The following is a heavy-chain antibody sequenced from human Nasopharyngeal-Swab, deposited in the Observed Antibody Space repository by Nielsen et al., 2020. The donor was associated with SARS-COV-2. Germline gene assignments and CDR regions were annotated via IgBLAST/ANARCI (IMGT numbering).Heavy chain of an antibody. CDR1: GYTFTNYG. D-gene: IGHD4-17*01. V-gene: IGHV1-2*02. CDR2: INPHSRGT. J-gene: IGHJ4*02. CDR3: ARDDYGDYGYFGH. Sequence: ASVKVSCKVSGYTFTNYGINWVRQAPGQGLEWMGWINPHSRGTKYAQKFQGRVTMTSDTSINTAYMELRRLRSDDTAVYYCARDDYGDYGYFGHWGQGTLVTVSS.